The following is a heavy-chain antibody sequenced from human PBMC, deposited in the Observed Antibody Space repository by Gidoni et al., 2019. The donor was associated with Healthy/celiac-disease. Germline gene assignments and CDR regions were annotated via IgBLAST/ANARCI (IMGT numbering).Heavy chain of an antibody. Sequence: QVQLVQSGAEVTTPGSSVQVSCKASGGTFSSYAISWVRQAPGQGLEWRGGIIPIFGTANYAQKFQGRVTSTADESTSTAYMELSSLRSEDTSVYYCARPDCTNGVCYTGHDAFDIWGQGTMVTVSS. V-gene: IGHV1-69*01. J-gene: IGHJ3*02. CDR1: GGTFSSYA. CDR3: ARPDCTNGVCYTGHDAFDI. CDR2: IIPIFGTA. D-gene: IGHD2-8*01.